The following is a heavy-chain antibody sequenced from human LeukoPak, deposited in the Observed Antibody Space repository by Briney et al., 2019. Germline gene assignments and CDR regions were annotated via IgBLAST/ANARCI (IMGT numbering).Heavy chain of an antibody. D-gene: IGHD1/OR15-1a*01. CDR3: AKVRANRFASFDY. V-gene: IGHV3-48*03. J-gene: IGHJ4*02. CDR1: GFTFSSYE. Sequence: PGGSLRLSCAASGFTFSSYEMNWVCQAPGKGLEWVSYISSSGSTIYYADSVKGRFTISRDNAKNSLYLQMNSLRAEDTALYYCAKVRANRFASFDYWGQGTLVTVSS. CDR2: ISSSGSTI.